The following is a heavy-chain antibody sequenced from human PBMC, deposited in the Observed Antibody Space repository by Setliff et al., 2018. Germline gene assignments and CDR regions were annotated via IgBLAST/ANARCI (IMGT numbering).Heavy chain of an antibody. D-gene: IGHD2-2*01. J-gene: IGHJ5*02. CDR1: RDSFTNFW. CDR3: AQKHQRASWAFDP. V-gene: IGHV5-51*01. CDR2: IFPADADT. Sequence: PGESLKISYKESRDSFTNFWIIWVRQVPGKGLEWMGMIFPADADTRYNPSFKGQVTMSLDRSITTAYLQWDSLKASDTAIYYCAQKHQRASWAFDPWGRGTLVTVSS.